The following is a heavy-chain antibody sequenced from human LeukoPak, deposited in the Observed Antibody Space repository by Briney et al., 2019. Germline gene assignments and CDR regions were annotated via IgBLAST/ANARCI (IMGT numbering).Heavy chain of an antibody. D-gene: IGHD5-12*01. CDR2: IYTSGST. J-gene: IGHJ4*02. CDR3: ARDSWGYTYGSVATIMGVGSFDY. Sequence: SETLSLTCTVSGGSISSYYWSWIRQPAGKGLEWIGRIYTSGSTNYNPSLKSRVTMSVDTSKNQFSLKLSSVTAADTAVYYCARDSWGYTYGSVATIMGVGSFDYWGQGTLVTVSS. V-gene: IGHV4-4*07. CDR1: GGSISSYY.